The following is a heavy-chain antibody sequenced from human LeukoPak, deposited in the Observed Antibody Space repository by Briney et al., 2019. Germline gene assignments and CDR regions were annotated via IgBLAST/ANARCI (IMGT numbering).Heavy chain of an antibody. D-gene: IGHD4-17*01. CDR1: GFTFSSYA. Sequence: PGGSLRLSCAASGFTFSSYAMSWVRQAPGKGLEWVSAISGSGGSTYYADSAKGRFTISRDNSKNTLYLQMNSLRAEDTAVYYCAKDKDYGDYRHCPIDYWGQGTLVTVSS. CDR3: AKDKDYGDYRHCPIDY. J-gene: IGHJ4*02. V-gene: IGHV3-23*01. CDR2: ISGSGGST.